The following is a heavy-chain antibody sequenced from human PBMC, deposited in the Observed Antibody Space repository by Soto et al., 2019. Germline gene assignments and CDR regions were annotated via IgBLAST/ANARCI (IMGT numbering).Heavy chain of an antibody. CDR3: ALIAARPPYYYYYYMDV. Sequence: QVQLVQSGAEVKKPGSSVKVSCKASGGTFSSYTISWVRQAPGQGLEWMGRIIPILGIANYAQKFQGRVTITADKSTNTAYRELSSLRSEDTAVYYCALIAARPPYYYYYYMDVWGKGTTVTVSS. J-gene: IGHJ6*03. V-gene: IGHV1-69*02. D-gene: IGHD6-6*01. CDR1: GGTFSSYT. CDR2: IIPILGIA.